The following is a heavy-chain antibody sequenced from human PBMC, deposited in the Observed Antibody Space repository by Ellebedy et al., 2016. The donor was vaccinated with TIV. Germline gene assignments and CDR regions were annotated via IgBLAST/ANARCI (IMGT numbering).Heavy chain of an antibody. J-gene: IGHJ4*02. Sequence: GESLKISCEASGFRFSGYGMHWVRQAPDKGSEWVAFVRYDGSKTNYAASVKGRFTVSRDNSNNILYLQMTSLRPEDTAVYYCLKASSFDYWGQGSLVVISS. D-gene: IGHD6-6*01. CDR1: GFRFSGYG. V-gene: IGHV3-30*02. CDR3: LKASSFDY. CDR2: VRYDGSKT.